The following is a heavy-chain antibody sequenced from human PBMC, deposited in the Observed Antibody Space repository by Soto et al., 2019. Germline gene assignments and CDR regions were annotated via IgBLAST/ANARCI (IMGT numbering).Heavy chain of an antibody. CDR3: ARVGATTPSYFDY. V-gene: IGHV3-23*01. CDR1: GFTFSSYA. CDR2: ISGSGGST. J-gene: IGHJ4*02. Sequence: EVQLLESGGGLVQPGGSLRLSCAASGFTFSSYAMSWVRQAPGKGLEWVSAISGSGGSTYYADSVKGRFTISRDNSKNTLYLQMNSLRAEDTAVYYXARVGATTPSYFDYWGQGTLVTVSS. D-gene: IGHD1-26*01.